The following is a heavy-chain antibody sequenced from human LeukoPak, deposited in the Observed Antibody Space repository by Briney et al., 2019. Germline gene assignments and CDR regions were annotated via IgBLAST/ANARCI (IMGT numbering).Heavy chain of an antibody. Sequence: PSETLSLTCAVYGGSFSGYYWSWIRQPPGKGLEWIGEINHSGSTNYNPSLKSRVTISVDTSKNQFSLKLSSVTAADTAVYYCARPRVPYYYDSSGYHDAFDIWGQGTMVTVSS. V-gene: IGHV4-34*01. J-gene: IGHJ3*02. CDR2: INHSGST. D-gene: IGHD3-22*01. CDR1: GGSFSGYY. CDR3: ARPRVPYYYDSSGYHDAFDI.